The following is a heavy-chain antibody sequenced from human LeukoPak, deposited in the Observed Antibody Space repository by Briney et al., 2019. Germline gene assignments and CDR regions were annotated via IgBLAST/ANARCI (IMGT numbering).Heavy chain of an antibody. V-gene: IGHV3-7*01. CDR3: ARGDWAPFDY. D-gene: IGHD2-21*02. CDR2: IDQDGGGK. J-gene: IGHJ4*02. CDR1: GFTFSDYW. Sequence: GGSLRLSCAASGFTFSDYWMNWFRQAPGKGLEWVANIDQDGGGKYYLDSVKGRFTISRDNAKNSLYLQINSLRAEDTAVYYCARGDWAPFDYWGQGSLLTVSS.